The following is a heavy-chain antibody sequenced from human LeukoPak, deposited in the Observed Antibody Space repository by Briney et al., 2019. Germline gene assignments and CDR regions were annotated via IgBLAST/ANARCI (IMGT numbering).Heavy chain of an antibody. V-gene: IGHV3-7*03. CDR2: IKQDGSEK. D-gene: IGHD2/OR15-2a*01. CDR3: ARDSMGGQWSNYYYYYGMDV. Sequence: GGSLRLSCAASGFTFSSYWMSWVRQAPGKGLEWVANIKQDGSEKYYVDSVKGRFTISRDNAKNSLYLQMNSLRAEDTAVYYCARDSMGGQWSNYYYYYGMDVWGQGTTVTVSS. CDR1: GFTFSSYW. J-gene: IGHJ6*02.